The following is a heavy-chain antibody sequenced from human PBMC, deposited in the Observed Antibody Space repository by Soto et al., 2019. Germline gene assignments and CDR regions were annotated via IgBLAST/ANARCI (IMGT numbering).Heavy chain of an antibody. CDR1: GLTFSSFG. CDR2: ISYDGSNK. D-gene: IGHD6-13*01. V-gene: IGHV3-30*18. CDR3: AKDLRIKQQLLLVLAY. J-gene: IGHJ4*02. Sequence: GSLRLSCAASGLTFSSFGMHWVRQAPGKGLEWVAVISYDGSNKYYADSVKGRFTISRDSSKNTLYLQMNSLRAEDTAVYYCAKDLRIKQQLLLVLAYWGQGTLVTVSS.